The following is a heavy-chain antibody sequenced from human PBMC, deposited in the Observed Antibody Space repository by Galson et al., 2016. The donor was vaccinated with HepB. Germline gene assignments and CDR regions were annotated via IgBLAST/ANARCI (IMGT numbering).Heavy chain of an antibody. CDR3: ARDLSALEFYYYGMDV. J-gene: IGHJ6*02. D-gene: IGHD5-18*01. Sequence: SVKVSCKASGGSFSSYAISWVRQAPGQGLEWMGGVIPSSGTANYAQHFQGRVTITADESTSTAYMELTSLRFEDTAVYYCARDLSALEFYYYGMDVWGQGTTVTVSS. CDR1: GGSFSSYA. CDR2: VIPSSGTA. V-gene: IGHV1-69*13.